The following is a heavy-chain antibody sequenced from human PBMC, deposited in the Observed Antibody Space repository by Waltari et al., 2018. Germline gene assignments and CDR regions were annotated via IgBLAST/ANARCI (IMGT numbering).Heavy chain of an antibody. CDR2: INHSGRT. Sequence: QVQLQESGPRLVTPSETLSLNCAVSGYSISSGYYWDWIRQPPGKGLEWMGTINHSGRTYYNPSLKSRVTISVDTSKNQFSLKLSSVTAADTAVYYCARDDYSNPRRYYYYGMDVWGQGTTVTVSS. D-gene: IGHD4-4*01. CDR1: GYSISSGYY. J-gene: IGHJ6*02. V-gene: IGHV4-38-2*02. CDR3: ARDDYSNPRRYYYYGMDV.